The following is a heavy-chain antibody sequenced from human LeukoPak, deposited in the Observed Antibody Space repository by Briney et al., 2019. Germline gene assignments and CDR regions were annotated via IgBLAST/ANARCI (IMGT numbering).Heavy chain of an antibody. CDR1: EFTFSNFA. CDR3: AKDLLQTFFFDSSGYYSDAFGM. CDR2: ISGSGDNT. D-gene: IGHD3-22*01. V-gene: IGHV3-23*01. Sequence: PGGSLRLSCAASEFTFSNFAMSWVRQAPGKGLEWVSTISGSGDNTYYADSVKGRFTISRDNSKNTLSLHMNTLRAEDTAVYCCAKDLLQTFFFDSSGYYSDAFGMWGQGTMVTVSP. J-gene: IGHJ3*02.